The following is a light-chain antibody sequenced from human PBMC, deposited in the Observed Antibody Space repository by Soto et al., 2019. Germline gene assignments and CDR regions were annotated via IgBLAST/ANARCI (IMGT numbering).Light chain of an antibody. CDR3: AAWDGSLNAYV. V-gene: IGLV1-44*01. CDR2: SNN. Sequence: QSVLTQPPSASGTPGQRVTISCSGSSSNIGRNTVNWYQQFPGTAPKLLMYSNNQRPSGVPDRFSGSKSGTSASLAISGLQSEDEADYYCAAWDGSLNAYVFGTGTKLTVL. J-gene: IGLJ1*01. CDR1: SSNIGRNT.